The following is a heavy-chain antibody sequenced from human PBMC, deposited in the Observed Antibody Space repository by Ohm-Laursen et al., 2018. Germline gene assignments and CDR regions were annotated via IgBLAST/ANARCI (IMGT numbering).Heavy chain of an antibody. D-gene: IGHD5-18*01. CDR3: ARGGRGYGSSFDY. CDR2: ISSSSSYI. Sequence: LRLSCSASGFTFSSYSTNWVRQAPGKGLEWVSSISSSSSYIYYADSVKGRFTISRDNAKNSLYLQMNSLRAEDTAVYYCARGGRGYGSSFDYWGQGTLVTVSS. V-gene: IGHV3-21*01. CDR1: GFTFSSYS. J-gene: IGHJ4*02.